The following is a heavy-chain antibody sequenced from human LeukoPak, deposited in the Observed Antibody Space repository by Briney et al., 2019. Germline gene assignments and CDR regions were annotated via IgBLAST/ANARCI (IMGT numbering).Heavy chain of an antibody. CDR3: TRIFLFLPPREINSFDF. J-gene: IGHJ4*02. D-gene: IGHD2-21*01. CDR2: IRNKAYGGTP. Sequence: GRSLRLSCTTSGFTFVDYTMGWVRQAPGKGLEWVGFIRNKAYGGTPEYAASVKGRFTMSRDDSKSIAYLQMNSLKTEDAAVYYCTRIFLFLPPREINSFDFWGQGTLVTVSS. CDR1: GFTFVDYT. V-gene: IGHV3-49*04.